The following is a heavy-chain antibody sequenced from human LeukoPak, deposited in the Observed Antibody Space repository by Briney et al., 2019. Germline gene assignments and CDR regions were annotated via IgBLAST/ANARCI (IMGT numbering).Heavy chain of an antibody. D-gene: IGHD3-10*01. J-gene: IGHJ5*02. CDR3: ARGRLGTWFGELKA. CDR2: INPNSGGT. V-gene: IGHV1-2*02. CDR1: GYTFTGYY. Sequence: ASVKVSCKASGYTFTGYYMHWVRQAPGQGLEWMGWINPNSGGTNYAQKFQGRVTMTRDTSISTAYMELSSLRSDDTAVYYCARGRLGTWFGELKAWGQGTLVTVSS.